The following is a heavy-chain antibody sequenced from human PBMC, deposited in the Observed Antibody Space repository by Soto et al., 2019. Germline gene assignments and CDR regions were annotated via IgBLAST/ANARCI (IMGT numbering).Heavy chain of an antibody. CDR2: INPSGGST. V-gene: IGHV1-46*01. D-gene: IGHD3-22*01. J-gene: IGHJ4*02. CDR3: ARARTVNPMIVVVTLDY. CDR1: GYTFTSYY. Sequence: ASVKVSCKASGYTFTSYYMHWVRQAPGQGLEWMGIINPSGGSTSYAQKFQGRVTMTRDTSTSTVYMELSSLRSEDTAVYYCARARTVNPMIVVVTLDYWGQGTLVTVSS.